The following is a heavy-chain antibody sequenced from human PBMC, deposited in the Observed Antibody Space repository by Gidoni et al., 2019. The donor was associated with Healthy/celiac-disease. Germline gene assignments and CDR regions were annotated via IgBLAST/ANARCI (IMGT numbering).Heavy chain of an antibody. D-gene: IGHD5-12*01. CDR3: ARDYRRGMATFYFDY. J-gene: IGHJ4*02. Sequence: QVQLQESGPGLVKPSQTLSLTCTVSGGSISSGGYYWSWIRQHPGKGLEWIGYIYYSGSTYYNPSLKSRVTISVDTSKNQFSLKLSSVTAADTAVYYCARDYRRGMATFYFDYWGQGTLVTVSS. CDR1: GGSISSGGYY. V-gene: IGHV4-31*03. CDR2: IYYSGST.